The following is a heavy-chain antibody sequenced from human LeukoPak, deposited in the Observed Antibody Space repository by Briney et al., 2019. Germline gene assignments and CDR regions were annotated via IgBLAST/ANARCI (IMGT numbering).Heavy chain of an antibody. CDR1: GYTFTGYY. CDR3: ARGCGIFGVALKGFDP. D-gene: IGHD3-3*01. CDR2: INPNSGGT. V-gene: IGHV1-2*02. Sequence: ASVKVSCKASGYTFTGYYMHWVRRAPGQGLEWMGWINPNSGGTNYAQKFQGRVTMTRDTSISTAYMELSRLRSDDTAVYYCARGCGIFGVALKGFDPWGQGTLVTVSS. J-gene: IGHJ5*02.